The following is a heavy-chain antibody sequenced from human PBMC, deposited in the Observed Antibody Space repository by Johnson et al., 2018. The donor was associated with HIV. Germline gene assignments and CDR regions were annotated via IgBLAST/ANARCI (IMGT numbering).Heavy chain of an antibody. CDR1: GFTFDDYA. D-gene: IGHD1-26*01. CDR2: IYSGGST. J-gene: IGHJ3*01. Sequence: VQLVESGGGLIQPGKSLRLSCAASGFTFDDYAMHWVRQAPGKGLEWVSVIYSGGSTYYADSVKGRFIISRDNSKNTLYLQMNSLRPDDTAVYFCAKESKWESRTPHDFDLWGQGTMVTVSS. V-gene: IGHV3-NL1*01. CDR3: AKESKWESRTPHDFDL.